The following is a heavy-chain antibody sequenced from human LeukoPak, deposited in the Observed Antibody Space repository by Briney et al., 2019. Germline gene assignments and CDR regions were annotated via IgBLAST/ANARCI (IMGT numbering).Heavy chain of an antibody. CDR1: GFTFSDYY. CDR2: ISNSGSTI. V-gene: IGHV3-11*04. D-gene: IGHD4-17*01. CDR3: HYGDYVGMDV. J-gene: IGHJ6*02. Sequence: GGSLRLSCAASGFTFSDYYMSWIRQAPGKGLEWVSYISNSGSTIYYADSVKGRFTISRDNAKNSLYLQMDSLRAEDTAVYYCHYGDYVGMDVWGQGTTVTVSS.